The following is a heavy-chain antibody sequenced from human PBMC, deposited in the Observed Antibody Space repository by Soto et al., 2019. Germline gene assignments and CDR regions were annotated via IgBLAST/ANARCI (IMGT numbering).Heavy chain of an antibody. CDR3: ARGLVPQKDYYYGMDV. Sequence: PSETLSLTCTVSGDPITSYFWSWIRQPAGKGLEWIGRIYTSGSTNYNPSLKSRVTMSVDTSKNQFSLKLSSVTAADTAVYYCARGLVPQKDYYYGMDVWGQGTTVTVSS. CDR1: GDPITSYF. J-gene: IGHJ6*02. D-gene: IGHD6-19*01. CDR2: IYTSGST. V-gene: IGHV4-4*07.